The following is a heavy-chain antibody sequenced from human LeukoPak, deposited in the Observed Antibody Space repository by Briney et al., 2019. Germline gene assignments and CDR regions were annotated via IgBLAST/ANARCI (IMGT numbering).Heavy chain of an antibody. J-gene: IGHJ5*02. Sequence: SGTLSLTCTVSGGSISSSSYYWGWIRQPPGKGLEWIGSIYYSGSAYYNPSLKSRVTISVDTSKNQFSLNLSSVTAADTAVYYCARRYCSGGSCYHNWFDPWGQGTLVTVSS. D-gene: IGHD2-15*01. CDR3: ARRYCSGGSCYHNWFDP. V-gene: IGHV4-39*01. CDR1: GGSISSSSYY. CDR2: IYYSGSA.